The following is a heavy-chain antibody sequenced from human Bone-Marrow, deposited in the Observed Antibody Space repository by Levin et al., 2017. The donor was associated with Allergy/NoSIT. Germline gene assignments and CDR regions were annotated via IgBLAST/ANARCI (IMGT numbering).Heavy chain of an antibody. CDR1: GDSVSSNSAA. V-gene: IGHV6-1*01. Sequence: SQTLSLTCAISGDSVSSNSAAWNWIRQSPSRGLEWLGKTYYRSKWHNDFALSVKSRITINPDTSKNQFSLLLNSVTPEDTAVYYCTRAVVGTTVVTPGFFDYWGQGTLVTVSS. CDR3: TRAVVGTTVVTPGFFDY. J-gene: IGHJ4*02. D-gene: IGHD4-23*01. CDR2: TYYRSKWHN.